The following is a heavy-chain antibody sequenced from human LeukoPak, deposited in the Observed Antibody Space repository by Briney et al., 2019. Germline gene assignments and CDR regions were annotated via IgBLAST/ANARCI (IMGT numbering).Heavy chain of an antibody. CDR3: SRATATGYFDP. Sequence: PSETLSLTCAVSGSSNSIDYYWGWIRQPPGKGLEWIGSIYHSGMTYYNPSLKSRVTISIDTAKNQFSLKLTSVTAADTAVYHCSRATATGYFDPWGQGTLVTVSS. D-gene: IGHD1-1*01. CDR2: IYHSGMT. CDR1: GSSNSIDYY. J-gene: IGHJ5*02. V-gene: IGHV4-38-2*01.